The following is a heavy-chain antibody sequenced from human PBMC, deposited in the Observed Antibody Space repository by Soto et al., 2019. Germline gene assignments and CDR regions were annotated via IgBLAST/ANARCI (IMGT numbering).Heavy chain of an antibody. V-gene: IGHV4-59*01. CDR2: IYYSGST. CDR1: GGSISSYY. Sequence: SETLSLTCTVSGGSISSYYWSWIRQPPGKGLEWIGYIYYSGSTNYNPSLKSRVTISVDTSKNQFSLKLSSVTAADTAVYYCARTPRERYCSSTSRYPPTYYFDYWGQGTLVTVSS. D-gene: IGHD2-2*01. CDR3: ARTPRERYCSSTSRYPPTYYFDY. J-gene: IGHJ4*02.